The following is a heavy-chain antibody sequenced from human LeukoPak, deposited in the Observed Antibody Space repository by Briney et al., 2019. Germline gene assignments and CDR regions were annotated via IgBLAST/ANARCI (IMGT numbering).Heavy chain of an antibody. J-gene: IGHJ4*02. D-gene: IGHD4-17*01. CDR1: GYTFTSYG. V-gene: IGHV1-18*01. CDR2: ISAYNGNT. CDR3: AREGLYGDYIDY. Sequence: ASVKVSRKASGYTFTSYGISWVRQGPGQGPEEMGWISAYNGNTNYAQKLQGRVTMTTDTAPSTAYMELRSLRSDDTAVYYCAREGLYGDYIDYWGQGTLVTVSS.